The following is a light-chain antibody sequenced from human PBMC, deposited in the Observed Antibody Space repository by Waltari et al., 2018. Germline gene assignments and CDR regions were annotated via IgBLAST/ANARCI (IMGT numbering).Light chain of an antibody. Sequence: DIQMTQSPSTLSASVGDRVTITCRASQSISIWLAWYQQKPGKAPKLLIYKASSLESEVPSRFSGSGSGTEFTLTISSLQPDDFATYYCQQYHTYCTFGQGTKLEIK. J-gene: IGKJ2*02. V-gene: IGKV1-5*03. CDR2: KAS. CDR3: QQYHTYCT. CDR1: QSISIW.